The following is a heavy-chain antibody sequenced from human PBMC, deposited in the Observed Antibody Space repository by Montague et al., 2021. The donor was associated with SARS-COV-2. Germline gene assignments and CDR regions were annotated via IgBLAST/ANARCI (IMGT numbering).Heavy chain of an antibody. CDR2: ISDRGNT. Sequence: SETLSLTCSVSGDSISNHYWSWIRQPPGKGLEWIGYISDRGNTKYNTSLKSPVTISADTSKNQFSLKLSSVTAADTAVYYCARGSGCSGGSCYSEWDPYYSYGMDVWGQGTTVTVS. D-gene: IGHD2-15*01. V-gene: IGHV4-59*11. CDR1: GDSISNHY. J-gene: IGHJ6*02. CDR3: ARGSGCSGGSCYSEWDPYYSYGMDV.